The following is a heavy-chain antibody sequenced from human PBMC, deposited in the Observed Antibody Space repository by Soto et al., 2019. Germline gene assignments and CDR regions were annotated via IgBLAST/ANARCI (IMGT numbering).Heavy chain of an antibody. CDR1: GFTFDTYP. CDR3: AVSTSATSMTFDY. CDR2: ISYDGSNK. Sequence: AGGSLRLSCAATGFTFDTYPMHWVRQAPGKGLEWVTVISYDGSNKYYADSVKGRFTISRDKSKNTLYLQMSSLRAEDTAVYYCAVSTSATSMTFDYWGQGTQVTVSS. J-gene: IGHJ4*02. V-gene: IGHV3-30*04. D-gene: IGHD6-6*01.